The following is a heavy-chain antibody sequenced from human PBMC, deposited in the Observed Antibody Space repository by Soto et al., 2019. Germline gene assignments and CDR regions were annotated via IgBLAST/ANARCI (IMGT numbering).Heavy chain of an antibody. CDR3: ARSPGYFTISSLDP. CDR2: IVPIFGTA. V-gene: IGHV1-69*06. J-gene: IGHJ5*02. D-gene: IGHD2-8*01. Sequence: ASVKVSCKASGGTFSSYATSWVRQAPGQGLEWMGGIVPIFGTANYAQKFQGRVTITADKSTSTAYMELSSLRSEDTAVYYCARSPGYFTISSLDPWGQGTLVTVSS. CDR1: GGTFSSYA.